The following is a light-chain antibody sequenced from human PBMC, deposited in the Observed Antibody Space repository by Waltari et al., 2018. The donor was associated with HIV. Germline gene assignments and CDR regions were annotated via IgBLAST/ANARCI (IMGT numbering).Light chain of an antibody. V-gene: IGKV3-15*01. Sequence: EIVMTQAPATLSVSPGERVTLPCRARQSVGSNLAWYQQKPGQAPRLLISAASSRATGVSSRFRGSGSGTEFTLAIISLQSEDFAVYYCQQYHDWPPAYTFGQGTELEMK. CDR1: QSVGSN. J-gene: IGKJ2*01. CDR3: QQYHDWPPAYT. CDR2: AAS.